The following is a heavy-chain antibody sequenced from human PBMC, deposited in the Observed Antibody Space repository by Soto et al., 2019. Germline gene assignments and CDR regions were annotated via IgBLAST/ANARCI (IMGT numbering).Heavy chain of an antibody. J-gene: IGHJ4*02. V-gene: IGHV4-39*01. CDR3: ARLEGLATISYYFDY. Sequence: QLQLQESGPGLVKPSETLSLTCSVSGDSINSDNYYWGWIRQPPGKGLEWIGSIYYRGNTYYNPSLKTLVTISLDKSKSQYSLKLNSVTAEDSAVYFCARLEGLATISYYFDYWGQGTLVTFSS. D-gene: IGHD3-9*01. CDR1: GDSINSDNYY. CDR2: IYYRGNT.